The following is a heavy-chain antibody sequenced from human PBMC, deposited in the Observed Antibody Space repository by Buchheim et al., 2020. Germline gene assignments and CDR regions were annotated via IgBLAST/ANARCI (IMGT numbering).Heavy chain of an antibody. D-gene: IGHD3-22*01. CDR2: IYYSGST. CDR3: VREDDSSGSFDY. Sequence: QVQLQESGPGLVKPSQTLSLTCAVSGGSIISGANYWSWIRQHPGKGLEWIGYIYYSGSTFFNPSLMSRVIMSIDIPKNQFSLNLRSVTAADTAVYYCVREDDSSGSFDYWGQGTL. CDR1: GGSIISGANY. V-gene: IGHV4-31*11. J-gene: IGHJ4*02.